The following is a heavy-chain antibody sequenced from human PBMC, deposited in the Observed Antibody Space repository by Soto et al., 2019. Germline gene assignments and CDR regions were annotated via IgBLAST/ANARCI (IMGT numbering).Heavy chain of an antibody. Sequence: GEHLKYSCKRSGNSFTSYRISWVRQMPGNGLEWMGIISPSDSDTRYCPSFQGQVTISADKSISTAYLQWSSLKASDTAMYYCVRRADRSSWYVAYWGQGTLVTVSS. V-gene: IGHV5-51*01. CDR3: VRRADRSSWYVAY. D-gene: IGHD6-13*01. J-gene: IGHJ4*02. CDR2: ISPSDSDT. CDR1: GNSFTSYR.